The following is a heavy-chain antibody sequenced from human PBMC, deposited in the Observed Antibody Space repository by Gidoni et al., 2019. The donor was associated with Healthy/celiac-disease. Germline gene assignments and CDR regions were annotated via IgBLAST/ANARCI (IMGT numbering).Heavy chain of an antibody. V-gene: IGHV3-30-3*01. CDR2: ISYDGSNK. Sequence: QAQLVESGGGVVQPGRSLRLSCAASGFTFTASAMHWVRQAPGKGLEWVAVISYDGSNKYYADSGKGRFTISRDNSKNTLFLQMNSLRAEDTAVYYCARADSSGIIVIPAALCGDVWGQGTTVTVSS. CDR3: ARADSSGIIVIPAALCGDV. D-gene: IGHD2-2*01. CDR1: GFTFTASA. J-gene: IGHJ6*02.